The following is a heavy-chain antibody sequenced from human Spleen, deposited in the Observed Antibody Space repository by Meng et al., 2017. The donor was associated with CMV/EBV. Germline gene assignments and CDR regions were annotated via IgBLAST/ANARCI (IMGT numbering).Heavy chain of an antibody. CDR2: INPNSGGT. D-gene: IGHD1-26*01. CDR3: ARVKPGSYPGDLLDY. Sequence: ASVKVSCKASGYTFTGYYMHWVRQAPGQGLEWMGWINPNSGGTNFAQRFQGRVTMTRDTSISTAYMELSRLRSDDTAVYYCARVKPGSYPGDLLDYWGQETLVTVSS. V-gene: IGHV1-2*02. J-gene: IGHJ4*02. CDR1: GYTFTGYY.